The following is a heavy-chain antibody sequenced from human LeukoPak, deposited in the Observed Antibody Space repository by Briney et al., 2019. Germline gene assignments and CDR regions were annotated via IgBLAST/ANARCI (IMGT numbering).Heavy chain of an antibody. D-gene: IGHD2-2*01. CDR3: AREVCSSTSCPFDY. V-gene: IGHV4-39*02. CDR1: GGSISSSSYY. Sequence: SETLSLTCTVSGGSISSSSYYWGWIRQPPGKGLEWIGSIYYSGSTYYNPSLKSRVTISVDTSKNQFSLKLSSVTAADTAVYYCAREVCSSTSCPFDYWGQGTLVTVSS. CDR2: IYYSGST. J-gene: IGHJ4*02.